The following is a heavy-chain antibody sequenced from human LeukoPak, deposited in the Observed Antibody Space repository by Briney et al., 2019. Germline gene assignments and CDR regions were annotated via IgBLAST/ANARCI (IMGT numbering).Heavy chain of an antibody. CDR3: ARAAVTTDAFDI. CDR2: IYSGGST. CDR1: GFTVSSNY. J-gene: IGHJ3*02. D-gene: IGHD4-17*01. V-gene: IGHV3-53*01. Sequence: GESLRLSCAASGFTVSSNYMSWVRQAPGKGLEWVSVIYSGGSTYYADSVKGRFTISRDNSKNTLYLQMNSLRAEDTAVYYCARAAVTTDAFDIWGQGTMVSVSS.